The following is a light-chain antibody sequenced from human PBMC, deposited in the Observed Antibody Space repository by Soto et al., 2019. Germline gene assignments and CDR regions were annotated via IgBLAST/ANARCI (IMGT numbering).Light chain of an antibody. CDR2: GAS. CDR3: QHYGSSGT. V-gene: IGKV3-20*01. J-gene: IGKJ4*01. Sequence: EIVLTQSPGTLSLSPGERATLSCRASQSVSNNYLAWYQKKPGQAPRLLIYGASNRATGIPDRFSGSGSGTDFTITISILEDEDFAVYYCQHYGSSGTFGQGTKVEIK. CDR1: QSVSNNY.